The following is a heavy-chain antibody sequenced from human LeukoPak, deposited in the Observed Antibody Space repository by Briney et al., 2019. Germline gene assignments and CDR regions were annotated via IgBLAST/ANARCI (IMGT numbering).Heavy chain of an antibody. J-gene: IGHJ6*03. V-gene: IGHV3-30*18. CDR3: AKGRGCSGGSCFEVYYYMDV. CDR2: ISYDGNNK. D-gene: IGHD2-15*01. Sequence: GGSLRLSCAASGFTFSSYGMHWVRQAPGKGLEWVAVISYDGNNKYYTDSVKGRFTISRDNSKNTLYLQMNSLRAEDTAVYYCAKGRGCSGGSCFEVYYYMDVWGKGTTVTVSS. CDR1: GFTFSSYG.